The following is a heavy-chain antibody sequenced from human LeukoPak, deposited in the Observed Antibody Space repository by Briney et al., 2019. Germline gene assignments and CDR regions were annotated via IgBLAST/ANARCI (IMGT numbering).Heavy chain of an antibody. J-gene: IGHJ3*02. V-gene: IGHV3-23*01. D-gene: IGHD3-22*01. CDR2: ISDSGGST. CDR3: AKRENYYDSSGYYSDAFDI. CDR1: GFTFSSYA. Sequence: PGGSLRLSCAASGFTFSSYAMSWVRQAPGKGLEWVSAISDSGGSTYYADSVKGRFTISRDNSKNTLYLQMNSLRAEDTAVYYCAKRENYYDSSGYYSDAFDIWGQGTMVTVSS.